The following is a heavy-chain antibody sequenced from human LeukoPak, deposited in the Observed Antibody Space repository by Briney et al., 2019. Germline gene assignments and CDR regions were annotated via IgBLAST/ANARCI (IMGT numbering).Heavy chain of an antibody. CDR1: GGPIISSRDH. Sequence: SETLSLTCSVSGGPIISSRDHWDWIRQPPGKGLEWIASVHYSGTAYYNPSLRSRVTISVDTSKNQFSLKVTSVTAADTAAYYCARRLHYYDYWGQGTLVSVSS. J-gene: IGHJ4*02. CDR3: ARRLHYYDY. D-gene: IGHD2-21*02. V-gene: IGHV4-39*01. CDR2: VHYSGTA.